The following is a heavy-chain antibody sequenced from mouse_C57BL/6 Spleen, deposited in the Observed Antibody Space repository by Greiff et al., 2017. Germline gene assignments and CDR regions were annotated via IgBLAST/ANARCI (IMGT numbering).Heavy chain of an antibody. V-gene: IGHV1-50*01. CDR3: ARRVQAPYYAVDY. J-gene: IGHJ4*01. CDR1: GYTFTSYW. CDR2: IGPSDSYT. Sequence: QVQLQQPGAELVKPGASVKLSCKASGYTFTSYWMKWVNQRPGQGLEWIGEIGPSDSYTTYNQTFKGKATLTVDTSSSTAYMQLSNLTSEDAAVYYCARRVQAPYYAVDYWGQGTSVTVSS. D-gene: IGHD3-2*02.